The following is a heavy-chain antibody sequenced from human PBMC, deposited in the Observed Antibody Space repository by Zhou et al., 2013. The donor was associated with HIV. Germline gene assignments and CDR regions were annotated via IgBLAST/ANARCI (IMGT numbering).Heavy chain of an antibody. CDR1: GYTFTSYY. CDR3: ARVGRYWDYGDYIYYFDY. Sequence: QVQLVQSGAEVKKPGASVKVSCKASGYTFTSYYMHWVRQAPGQGLEWMGIINPSGGSTSYAQKFQGRVTMTRDTSTSTVYMELSSLRSEDTAVYYCARVGRYWDYGDYIYYFDYWGQGTLVTVSS. J-gene: IGHJ4*02. V-gene: IGHV1-46*01. CDR2: INPSGGST. D-gene: IGHD4-17*01.